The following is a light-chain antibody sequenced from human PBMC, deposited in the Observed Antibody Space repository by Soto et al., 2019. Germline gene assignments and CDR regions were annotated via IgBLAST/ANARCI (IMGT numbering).Light chain of an antibody. Sequence: EIVLTQSPGTLSLSPGERATLSCRASQSVSSSYLAWYQQKPGQAPRLLIYGASSRATGIPDRFSGSGSGKDCTPTTTTLTPEDLTVDYYHQYGSSPKKFGHATEVEIK. CDR2: GAS. J-gene: IGKJ1*01. V-gene: IGKV3-20*01. CDR1: QSVSSSY. CDR3: HQYGSSPKK.